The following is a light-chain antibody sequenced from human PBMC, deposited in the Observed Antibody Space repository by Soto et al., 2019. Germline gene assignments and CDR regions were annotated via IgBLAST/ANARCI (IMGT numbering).Light chain of an antibody. CDR1: SSDVGGYDF. V-gene: IGLV2-11*01. Sequence: QSALTQPRSVSGSPGQSVTISCTGTSSDVGGYDFVSWYQQHPGKVPKLMIYDVNQRSSGVPDRLSASKSDNTAPLTISGLQAEDEADYCCCSEASSNSLFGAGTKVTVL. CDR2: DVN. CDR3: CSEASSNSL. J-gene: IGLJ2*01.